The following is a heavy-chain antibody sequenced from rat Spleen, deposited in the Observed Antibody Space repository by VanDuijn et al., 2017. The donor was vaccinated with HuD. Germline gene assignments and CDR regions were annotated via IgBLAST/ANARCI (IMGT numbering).Heavy chain of an antibody. V-gene: IGHV6-6*01. Sequence: EVQLVESGGGLVQPGNSLKLSCATSGFTFSTAWMYWYRQFPEKRLEWVARIKAKSNNYATDYTESVKGRFTISRDDSKSSIYLQMNNLKEEDTAIYYCAWKLWPFDYWGQGVMVTVSS. CDR1: GFTFSTAW. CDR2: IKAKSNNYAT. J-gene: IGHJ2*01. CDR3: AWKLWPFDY. D-gene: IGHD1-2*01.